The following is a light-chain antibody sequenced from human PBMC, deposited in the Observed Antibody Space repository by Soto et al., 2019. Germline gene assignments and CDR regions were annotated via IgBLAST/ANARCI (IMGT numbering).Light chain of an antibody. J-gene: IGKJ5*01. CDR1: QSVVTK. CDR3: QQYNKWFSIT. CDR2: DTF. Sequence: EIVMTQSPATLSVSPGERATLSCRASQSVVTKLAWYQQKPGQALRLIIYDTFTRATGIPDRFSGSGSGTEFTLTISSLQSEDFAVYYCQQYNKWFSITFGQGTRLEIK. V-gene: IGKV3-15*01.